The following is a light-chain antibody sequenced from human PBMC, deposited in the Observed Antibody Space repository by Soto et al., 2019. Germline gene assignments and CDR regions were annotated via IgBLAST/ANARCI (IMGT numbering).Light chain of an antibody. J-gene: IGKJ4*01. CDR1: QSVSSSY. CDR2: GAS. V-gene: IGKV3-20*01. Sequence: EIVLTQSPGTLSLSPGERATLSCRASQSVSSSYLAWYQQKPGQAPRLLIYGASTRATGIPDNFSGSGSGTDFTVTITRLEREDFAVYYCQQYGGSPLAFGGGTKVEIK. CDR3: QQYGGSPLA.